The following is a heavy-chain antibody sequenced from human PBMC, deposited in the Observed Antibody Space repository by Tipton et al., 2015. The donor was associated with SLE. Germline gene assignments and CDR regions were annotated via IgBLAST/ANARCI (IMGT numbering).Heavy chain of an antibody. CDR2: IYYSGST. V-gene: IGHV4-59*08. Sequence: TLSLTCTVSGGSISSYYWSWIRQPPGKGLEWIGSIYYSGSTYYNPSLKSRVTISVDTSKNQFSLKLSSVTAADTAVYYCARRSGGFLDYWGQGTLVTVSS. CDR3: ARRSGGFLDY. D-gene: IGHD3-10*01. CDR1: GGSISSYY. J-gene: IGHJ4*02.